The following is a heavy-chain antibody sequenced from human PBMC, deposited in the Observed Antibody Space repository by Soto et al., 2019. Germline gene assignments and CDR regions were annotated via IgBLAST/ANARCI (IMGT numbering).Heavy chain of an antibody. CDR3: ARGPTEVLAWFPGY. J-gene: IGHJ4*02. D-gene: IGHD3-3*01. CDR2: IYYSGST. Sequence: QVQLQESGPGLVKPSQTLSLTCTVSGGSISSGGYYWSWIRQHPGKGLEWIGYIYYSGSTYYNPSLKSRVTISVDTSKNQFSLKLSSVTAVDTSVYYCARGPTEVLAWFPGYWGQGTLVTVSS. V-gene: IGHV4-31*03. CDR1: GGSISSGGYY.